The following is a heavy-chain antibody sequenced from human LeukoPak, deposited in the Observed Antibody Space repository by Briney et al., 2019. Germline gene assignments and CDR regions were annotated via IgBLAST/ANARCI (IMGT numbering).Heavy chain of an antibody. J-gene: IGHJ3*02. CDR3: ARGSPQQYYDILTDYYIEAFDI. D-gene: IGHD3-9*01. V-gene: IGHV1-69*02. CDR2: MIPILGIA. CDR1: GGTFSSYT. Sequence: SVKVSCXASGGTFSSYTISWVRQAPGQGLEWMGRMIPILGIANYAQKFQGRVTITADKSTSTAYMELSSLRSEDTAVYYCARGSPQQYYDILTDYYIEAFDIWGQGTMVTVSS.